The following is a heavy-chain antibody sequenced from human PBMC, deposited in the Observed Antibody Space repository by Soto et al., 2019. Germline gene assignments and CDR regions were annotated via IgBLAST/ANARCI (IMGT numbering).Heavy chain of an antibody. Sequence: GGSLRLSCAASGFSFSSYAMSWVRQAPGKGLEWVSAISGSGGSTYYADSVKGRFTISRDNSKNTLYLQMNSLRAEDTAVYYCAKDHGVAGTSNGMDVWGQGTTVTVSS. CDR2: ISGSGGST. CDR1: GFSFSSYA. V-gene: IGHV3-23*01. J-gene: IGHJ6*02. CDR3: AKDHGVAGTSNGMDV. D-gene: IGHD6-19*01.